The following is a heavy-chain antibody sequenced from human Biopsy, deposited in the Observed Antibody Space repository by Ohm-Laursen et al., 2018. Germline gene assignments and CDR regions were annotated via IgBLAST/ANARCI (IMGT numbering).Heavy chain of an antibody. Sequence: SETLSLTCAVSGGSISSSSYFWGWIRQTPGMGLEWIGEINHSGRTNYNPSLKSRVTISVDTSKNQFSLKVRSVTAADTAVYYCVRGVDYYDPYHYYALDVWGQGTTVTVSS. V-gene: IGHV4-39*07. D-gene: IGHD3-22*01. CDR3: VRGVDYYDPYHYYALDV. CDR1: GGSISSSSYF. J-gene: IGHJ6*02. CDR2: INHSGRT.